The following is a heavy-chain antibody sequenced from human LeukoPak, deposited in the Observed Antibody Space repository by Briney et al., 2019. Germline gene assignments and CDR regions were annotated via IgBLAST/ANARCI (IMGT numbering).Heavy chain of an antibody. D-gene: IGHD6-13*01. V-gene: IGHV3-30-3*01. CDR3: ATSRS. J-gene: IGHJ5*02. Sequence: GGSLRLSCAASGFTFSPHAMHWVRQAPGKGLKWVAVISSDGSDKYYADSVQGRFTISRDNSKNTLYLQMNSLRAEDTAVYYCATSRSWGQGTLVTVSS. CDR2: ISSDGSDK. CDR1: GFTFSPHA.